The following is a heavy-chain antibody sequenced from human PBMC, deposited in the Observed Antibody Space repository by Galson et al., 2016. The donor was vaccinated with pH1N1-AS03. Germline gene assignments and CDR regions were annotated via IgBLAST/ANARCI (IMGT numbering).Heavy chain of an antibody. CDR2: INSDGSST. CDR1: GFTFSSYW. CDR3: YSSSWDDAFDI. J-gene: IGHJ3*02. Sequence: SLRLSCAASGFTFSSYWMHWVRHAPGKGLAWVSRINSDGSSTSYADSVKGRFTISRDNAKNTLYLQMNSLRAEDTAVYYCYSSSWDDAFDIWGQGTMVTVSS. D-gene: IGHD6-13*01. V-gene: IGHV3-74*01.